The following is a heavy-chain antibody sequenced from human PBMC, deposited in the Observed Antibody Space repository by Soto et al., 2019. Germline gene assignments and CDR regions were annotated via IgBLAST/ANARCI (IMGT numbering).Heavy chain of an antibody. D-gene: IGHD6-13*01. CDR2: ISAYNGNT. Sequence: ASVKVSCRASGYTFTSYGISWVRQAPGQGLEWMGWISAYNGNTNYAQKLQGRVTMTTDTSTSTAYMELRSLRSDDTAVYYCPGGRSRWSRWFGPWGQGTLVTVSS. V-gene: IGHV1-18*04. J-gene: IGHJ5*02. CDR3: PGGRSRWSRWFGP. CDR1: GYTFTSYG.